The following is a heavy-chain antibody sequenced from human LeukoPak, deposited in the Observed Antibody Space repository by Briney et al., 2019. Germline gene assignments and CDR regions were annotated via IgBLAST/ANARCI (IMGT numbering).Heavy chain of an antibody. CDR3: ATQFYTITIFGVVTLYYFDY. CDR1: GGSISSSSYY. Sequence: SETLSLTCTVSGGSISSSSYYWGWIRQPPGKGLEWIGSIYYSGSTYYNPSLKSRVTISVDTSKNQFSLKLSSVTAADTAVYYCATQFYTITIFGVVTLYYFDYWGQGTLVTGSS. V-gene: IGHV4-39*01. CDR2: IYYSGST. D-gene: IGHD3-3*01. J-gene: IGHJ4*02.